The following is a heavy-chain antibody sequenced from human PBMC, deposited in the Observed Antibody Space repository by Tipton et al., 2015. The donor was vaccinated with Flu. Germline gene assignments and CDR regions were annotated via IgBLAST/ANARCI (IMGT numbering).Heavy chain of an antibody. Sequence: SLRLSCAASRFTFNHYWMRWVRQAPGKGLEWVANIKQDGSEKNYVDSVKGRFTISRDNAKNSLYLQMHSLRAEDTAVYFCAREGVVGAADYWGQGTLVTVSS. D-gene: IGHD1-26*01. CDR2: IKQDGSEK. CDR1: RFTFNHYW. J-gene: IGHJ4*02. V-gene: IGHV3-7*01. CDR3: AREGVVGAADY.